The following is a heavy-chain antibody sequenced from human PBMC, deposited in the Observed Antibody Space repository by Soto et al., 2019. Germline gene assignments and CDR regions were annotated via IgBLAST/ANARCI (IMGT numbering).Heavy chain of an antibody. D-gene: IGHD6-13*01. CDR2: ISSSSSYI. V-gene: IGHV3-21*01. CDR1: GFTFSSYS. CDR3: ARDSSSWYSYSGST. Sequence: AGGSLRLSCAASGFTFSSYSMNWVRQAPGKGLEWVSSISSSSSYIYYADSVKGRFTISRDNAKNSLYLQMNSLRAEDTAVYYCARDSSSWYSYSGSTWGQGTLVTVSS. J-gene: IGHJ5*02.